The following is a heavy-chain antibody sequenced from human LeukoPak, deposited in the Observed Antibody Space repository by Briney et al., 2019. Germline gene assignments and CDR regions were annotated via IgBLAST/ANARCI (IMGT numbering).Heavy chain of an antibody. V-gene: IGHV3-21*01. CDR3: ARDRGVAPQLWTDLDH. CDR2: ITSSGSYI. CDR1: AFSFSNYN. J-gene: IGHJ4*02. D-gene: IGHD5-18*01. Sequence: GGSLRLSCAASAFSFSNYNMNWVRQAPGKGLEWVSSITSSGSYIYYADSVKGRFTISRDNAKNSLYLQLNSLRAEDTAVYYCARDRGVAPQLWTDLDHWGQGTLVTVSS.